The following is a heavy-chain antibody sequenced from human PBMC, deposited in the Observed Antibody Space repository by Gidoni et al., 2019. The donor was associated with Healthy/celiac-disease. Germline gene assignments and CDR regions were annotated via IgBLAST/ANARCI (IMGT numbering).Heavy chain of an antibody. D-gene: IGHD5-12*01. J-gene: IGHJ4*02. Sequence: QVQLVASGGGVVQPGRSLRLSCAASGFTFSSYGMHWVRQAPGKGLEWVAVISYDGSNKYYADSVKGRFTISRDNSKNTLYLQMNSLRAEDTAVYYCYSGYDSPTYYFDYWGQGTLVTVSS. CDR2: ISYDGSNK. CDR1: GFTFSSYG. CDR3: YSGYDSPTYYFDY. V-gene: IGHV3-30*03.